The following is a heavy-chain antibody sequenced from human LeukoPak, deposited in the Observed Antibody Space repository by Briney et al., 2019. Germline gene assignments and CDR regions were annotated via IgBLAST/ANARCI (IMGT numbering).Heavy chain of an antibody. CDR1: GESISGFY. J-gene: IGHJ4*02. CDR3: ARRAPGDSFDY. V-gene: IGHV4-59*12. Sequence: SETLSLTCTVSGESISGFYWNWIRQPPGKGLEWIGYIYYSGSTNYNPSLKSRVTISVDTSKNQFSLKLRSVTAADTAVYYCARRAPGDSFDYWGQGNLVTVSS. D-gene: IGHD6-13*01. CDR2: IYYSGST.